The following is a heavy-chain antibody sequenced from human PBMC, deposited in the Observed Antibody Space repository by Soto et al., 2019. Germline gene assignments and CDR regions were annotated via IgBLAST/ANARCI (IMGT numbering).Heavy chain of an antibody. J-gene: IGHJ6*03. CDR2: ISGSGGST. D-gene: IGHD2-15*01. V-gene: IGHV3-23*01. CDR3: AKSGGYCSGGSCTHYYYYYYMDV. CDR1: GFTFSSYA. Sequence: GGSLRLSCAASGFTFSSYAMSWVRQAPGKGLEWVSAISGSGGSTYYADSVKGRFTISRDNSKNTLYLQMNSLRAEDTAVYYCAKSGGYCSGGSCTHYYYYYYMDVWGKGTTVTVSS.